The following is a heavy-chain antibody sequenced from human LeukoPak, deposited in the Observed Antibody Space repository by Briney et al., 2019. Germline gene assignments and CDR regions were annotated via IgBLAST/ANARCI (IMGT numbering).Heavy chain of an antibody. CDR2: ISGSGGST. Sequence: GGSLRLSCAASGFTFSSYAMSWVLQAPGKGLKWVSAISGSGGSTYYADSVKGRFTISRDNSKNTLYLQMNSLRAEDTAVYYCAKDKSCSGGSCYHPEYFQHWGQGTLVTVSS. V-gene: IGHV3-23*01. CDR3: AKDKSCSGGSCYHPEYFQH. CDR1: GFTFSSYA. J-gene: IGHJ1*01. D-gene: IGHD2-15*01.